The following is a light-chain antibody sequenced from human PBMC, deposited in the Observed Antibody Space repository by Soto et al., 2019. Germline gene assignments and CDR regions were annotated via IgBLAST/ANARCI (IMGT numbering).Light chain of an antibody. J-gene: IGKJ1*01. CDR3: QQYGDSPLT. Sequence: EIVLTQSPGTLSLSPGERATLSCRASQSVGCSLSWYQQKPGQAPRLLFYGASNRATAIPDRFSGSGFGTDFTLTITRLETEDFAVYYCQQYGDSPLTFGPGTKVEI. CDR2: GAS. V-gene: IGKV3-20*01. CDR1: QSVGCS.